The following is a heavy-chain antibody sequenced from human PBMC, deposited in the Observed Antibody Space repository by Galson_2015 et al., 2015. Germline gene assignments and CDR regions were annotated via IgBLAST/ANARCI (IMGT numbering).Heavy chain of an antibody. J-gene: IGHJ4*02. CDR1: GFTFSSYG. Sequence: SLRLSCAASGFTFSSYGMHWVRQAPAKGLEWVAIISYDGSKKDYADSVQGRFTISRDNSKNTMFLQMNSLRVEDTAVYYCAKEKGFGQLIFDYWGQGTLVTVSS. CDR2: ISYDGSKK. D-gene: IGHD3-10*01. V-gene: IGHV3-30*18. CDR3: AKEKGFGQLIFDY.